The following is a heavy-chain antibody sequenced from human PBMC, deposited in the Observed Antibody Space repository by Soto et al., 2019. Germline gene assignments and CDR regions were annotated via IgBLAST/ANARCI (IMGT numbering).Heavy chain of an antibody. J-gene: IGHJ4*02. D-gene: IGHD6-6*01. CDR3: ARDLYEYSSSSGCDY. V-gene: IGHV3-30-3*01. CDR1: GFTFSSYA. Sequence: PGGSLRLSCAASGFTFSSYAMHWVRQAPGKGLEWVAVISYDGSNKCYADSVKGRFTISRDNSKNTLYLQMNSLRAEDTAVYYCARDLYEYSSSSGCDYWGQGTLVTVSS. CDR2: ISYDGSNK.